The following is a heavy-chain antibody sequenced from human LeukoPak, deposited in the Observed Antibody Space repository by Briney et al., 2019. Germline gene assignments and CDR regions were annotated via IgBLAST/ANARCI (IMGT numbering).Heavy chain of an antibody. CDR3: ARAQYSSGWYGQSSANFDY. J-gene: IGHJ4*02. D-gene: IGHD6-19*01. Sequence: SETLSLTCAVYGGSFSGYYRSWIRQPPGKGLEWIGEINHSGSTNYNPSLKSRVTISVDTSKNQFSLKLSSVTAADTAVYYCARAQYSSGWYGQSSANFDYWGQGTLVTVSS. V-gene: IGHV4-34*01. CDR2: INHSGST. CDR1: GGSFSGYY.